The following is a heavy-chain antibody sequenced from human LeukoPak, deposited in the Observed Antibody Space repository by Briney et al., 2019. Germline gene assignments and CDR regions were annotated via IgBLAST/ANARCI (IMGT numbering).Heavy chain of an antibody. D-gene: IGHD3-10*01. Sequence: SETLSLTCTVSGYSISSGYYRGWIRQPPGKGLEWIGSIYHSGSTYYNPSLKSRVTISVDTSKNQFSLKLSSVTAADTAVYYCARVRGGFDYWGQGTLVTVSS. CDR2: IYHSGST. CDR1: GYSISSGYY. V-gene: IGHV4-38-2*02. CDR3: ARVRGGFDY. J-gene: IGHJ4*02.